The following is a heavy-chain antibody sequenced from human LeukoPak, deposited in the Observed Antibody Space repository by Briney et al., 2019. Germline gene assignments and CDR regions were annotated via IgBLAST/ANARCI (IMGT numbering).Heavy chain of an antibody. CDR1: GFTFSSYA. D-gene: IGHD6-13*01. V-gene: IGHV3-23*01. CDR2: LSGNGSNT. CDR3: AKFRAAAGPRDFDY. Sequence: TGGSLRLSCAASGFTFSSYAMTWVRQAPGKGLEWVSTLSGNGSNTYYADSVKGRFSISRDNSQSTLYLQMNSLRAEDTAVYYCAKFRAAAGPRDFDYWGQGTLVTVSS. J-gene: IGHJ4*02.